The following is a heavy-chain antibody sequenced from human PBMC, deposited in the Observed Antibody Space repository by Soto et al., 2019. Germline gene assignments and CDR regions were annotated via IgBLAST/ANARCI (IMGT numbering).Heavy chain of an antibody. CDR1: GYKFTTYF. CDR3: VRGYCTTSPCSGDFQF. J-gene: IGHJ1*01. V-gene: IGHV1-46*01. Sequence: GASVKFSCKASGYKFTTYFIHLVRQAPGQGLEWMGMIHPSGDTGYAQKFRGRVTMTIDTSTTTAYMELRNLTSEDTAVYFSVRGYCTTSPCSGDFQFWGQGTLVTVSS. D-gene: IGHD2-15*01. CDR2: IHPSGDT.